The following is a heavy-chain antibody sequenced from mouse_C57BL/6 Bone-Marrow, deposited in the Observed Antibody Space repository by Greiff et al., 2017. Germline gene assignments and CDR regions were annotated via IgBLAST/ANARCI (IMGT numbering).Heavy chain of an antibody. V-gene: IGHV1-53*01. CDR2: INPSNGGT. D-gene: IGHD1-1*01. Sequence: QVQLQQPGAELVMPGASVKLSCKASGYTFTSYWMHWVKQRPGQGLEWIGNINPSNGGTNYNETFKGKATLTVDKSSSTAYMQLSSLTSEDSAVYYCARGELLRYFPLAYWGQGTLVTVSA. J-gene: IGHJ3*01. CDR1: GYTFTSYW. CDR3: ARGELLRYFPLAY.